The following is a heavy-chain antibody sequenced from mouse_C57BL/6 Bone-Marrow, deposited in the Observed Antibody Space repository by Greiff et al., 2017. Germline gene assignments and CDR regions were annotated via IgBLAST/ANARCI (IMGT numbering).Heavy chain of an antibody. Sequence: QVQLQQSGAELARPGASVKLSCKASGYTFTSYGISWVKQRTGQGIEWIGEIYPRSGNTYYNEKFKGKATLTADKSSSTAYMELRSLTSEDSAVYFCEREDYGSSPWFAYWGQGTLVTVSA. CDR1: GYTFTSYG. CDR3: EREDYGSSPWFAY. D-gene: IGHD1-1*01. CDR2: IYPRSGNT. V-gene: IGHV1-81*01. J-gene: IGHJ3*01.